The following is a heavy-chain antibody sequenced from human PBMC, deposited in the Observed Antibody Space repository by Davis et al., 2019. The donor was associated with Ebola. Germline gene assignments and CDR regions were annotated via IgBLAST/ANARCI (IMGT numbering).Heavy chain of an antibody. J-gene: IGHJ4*02. CDR3: VKGEMASPGDY. CDR1: GFTFSDYA. V-gene: IGHV3-23*01. D-gene: IGHD5-24*01. Sequence: PGGSLRLSCEASGFTFSDYAMAWVRQAPGKGLEWVSGISGGGGITRYADSVKGRFTISRDNSKNTLYLQMSSLRNNDTAVYYCVKGEMASPGDYWGQGTLVSVSS. CDR2: ISGGGGIT.